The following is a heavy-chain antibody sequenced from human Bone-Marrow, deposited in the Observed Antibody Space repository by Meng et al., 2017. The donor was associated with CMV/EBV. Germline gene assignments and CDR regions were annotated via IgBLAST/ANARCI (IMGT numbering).Heavy chain of an antibody. V-gene: IGHV1-46*01. Sequence: ASVKVSCKASGYTFTSYYMHWVRQAPGQGLEWMGIINPSGGSTSYAQKFQGRVTMTRDTSTSTVYMELSSLRSEDTAVYYCAGGRLAVAPYNWFDPWGQGTLVTVSS. CDR1: GYTFTSYY. J-gene: IGHJ5*02. D-gene: IGHD6-19*01. CDR2: INPSGGST. CDR3: AGGRLAVAPYNWFDP.